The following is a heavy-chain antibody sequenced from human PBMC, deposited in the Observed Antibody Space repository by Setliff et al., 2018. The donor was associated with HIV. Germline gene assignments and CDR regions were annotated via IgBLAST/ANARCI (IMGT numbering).Heavy chain of an antibody. Sequence: SSETLSLTCAVYGGSFSGYYWSWIRQPPGKGLEWIGYIYYSGSTNYNPSLKSRVTISLDTSKNQFSLKLTSVTAADTAMYYCARQRFCSSPNCPSAFDYWGQGTLVTVSS. CDR1: GGSFSGYY. CDR2: IYYSGST. V-gene: IGHV4-59*01. D-gene: IGHD2-2*01. J-gene: IGHJ4*02. CDR3: ARQRFCSSPNCPSAFDY.